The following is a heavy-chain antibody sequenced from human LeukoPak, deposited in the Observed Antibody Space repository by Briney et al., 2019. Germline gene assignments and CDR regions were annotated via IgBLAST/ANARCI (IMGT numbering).Heavy chain of an antibody. V-gene: IGHV1-69*13. CDR2: IIPIFGTA. J-gene: IGHJ6*03. D-gene: IGHD3-3*01. CDR3: ARPLSSYDFWSGYPKGDYYYYMDV. Sequence: GASVKVSCKASGGTFSSYAISWVRQAPGQGLEWMGGIIPIFGTANYAQKFQGRVTITADESTSTAYMELSSLRSKDTAVYYCARPLSSYDFWSGYPKGDYYYYMDVWGKGTTVTVSS. CDR1: GGTFSSYA.